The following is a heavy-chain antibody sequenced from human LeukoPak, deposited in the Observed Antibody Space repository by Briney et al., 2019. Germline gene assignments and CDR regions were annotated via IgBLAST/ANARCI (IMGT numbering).Heavy chain of an antibody. Sequence: PSETLSLTCTVSGGSLIGYYWSWIRQPAGKGLEWIGRIHGTGGTDYNPSLKSRVTMSVDTSKNQFSLKLTSVTAADTAVYYCAKDGSSWPFFDSWGQGTLVTVSS. CDR3: AKDGSSWPFFDS. CDR1: GGSLIGYY. J-gene: IGHJ4*02. D-gene: IGHD6-13*01. V-gene: IGHV4-4*07. CDR2: IHGTGGT.